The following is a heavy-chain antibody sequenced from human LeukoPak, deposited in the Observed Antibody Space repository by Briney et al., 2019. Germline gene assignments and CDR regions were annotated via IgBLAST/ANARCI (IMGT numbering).Heavy chain of an antibody. D-gene: IGHD6-19*01. J-gene: IGHJ4*02. Sequence: GGSLRLSCAASGFSFSSYWMSWVRQAPGKGLEWVANVNQDGSEKNYVDSVKGRFTVSRDNAKNSVNLQMNSLRVEDTAVYYCARDDSSGWYYFDYWGQGTLVTVSS. CDR2: VNQDGSEK. CDR1: GFSFSSYW. V-gene: IGHV3-7*01. CDR3: ARDDSSGWYYFDY.